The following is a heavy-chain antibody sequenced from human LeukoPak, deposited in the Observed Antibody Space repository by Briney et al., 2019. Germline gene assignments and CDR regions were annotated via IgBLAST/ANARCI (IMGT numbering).Heavy chain of an antibody. CDR2: ISYDGSNK. D-gene: IGHD1-26*01. J-gene: IGHJ4*02. CDR1: GFTFSSYA. Sequence: PGRSLRLSCAASGFTFSSYAMHWVRQAPGKGLEWVAVISYDGSNKYYADSVKGRFTISRDNSKNTLYLQMNSLRAEDTAVYYCARGPWHSGSYCDYWGQGTLVTVSS. V-gene: IGHV3-30-3*01. CDR3: ARGPWHSGSYCDY.